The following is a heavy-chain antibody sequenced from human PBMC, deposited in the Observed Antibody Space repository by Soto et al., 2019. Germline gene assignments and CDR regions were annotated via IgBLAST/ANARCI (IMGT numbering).Heavy chain of an antibody. D-gene: IGHD3-10*01. CDR1: GFTFSRYA. J-gene: IGHJ6*02. CDR3: ASSSGDLDVYGMDI. V-gene: IGHV3-23*01. Sequence: EAQLLESGGGLVQPGGSLRLSCAASGFTFSRYAMSWVRQAPGKGLEWVSTVTGGGHTTYNADSVNGRFTISRDNSKNTLYLQMNNLRAEDTAIYYCASSSGDLDVYGMDILCPGTTVTVSS. CDR2: VTGGGHTT.